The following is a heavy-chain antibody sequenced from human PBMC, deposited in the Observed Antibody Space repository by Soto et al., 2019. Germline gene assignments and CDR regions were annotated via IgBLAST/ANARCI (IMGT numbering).Heavy chain of an antibody. J-gene: IGHJ4*02. CDR2: INPSGGST. CDR1: GYTFTSYY. D-gene: IGHD6-6*01. V-gene: IGHV1-46*01. CDR3: ARSVGAARPTLFFDY. Sequence: ASVKVSCKASGYTFTSYYMHWVRRAPGQGLEWMGIINPSGGSTNYAQKFQGRVTITADESTSTAYMELSSLRSEDTAVYYCARSVGAARPTLFFDYWGQGTLVTVS.